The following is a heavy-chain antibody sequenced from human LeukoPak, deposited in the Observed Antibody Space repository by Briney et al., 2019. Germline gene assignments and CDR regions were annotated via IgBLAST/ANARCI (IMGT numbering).Heavy chain of an antibody. CDR2: MNPNSGNT. CDR1: RYTFTSYD. Sequence: ASVKVSCKASRYTFTSYDINWVRQATGQGLKWMGWMNPNSGNTGYAQKFQGRVTMTRNTSISTAYMELSSLRSEDTAVYYCARGGYYDFWSGPRPYGMDVWGQGTTVTVSS. J-gene: IGHJ6*02. CDR3: ARGGYYDFWSGPRPYGMDV. V-gene: IGHV1-8*01. D-gene: IGHD3-3*01.